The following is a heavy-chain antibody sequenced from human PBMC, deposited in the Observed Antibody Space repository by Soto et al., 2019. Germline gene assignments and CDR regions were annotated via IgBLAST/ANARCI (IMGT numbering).Heavy chain of an antibody. CDR1: GGSISSGGYS. D-gene: IGHD3-22*01. CDR2: IYHSGST. Sequence: PSETLSLTCAVSGGSISSGGYSWSWIRQPPGKGLEWIGYIYHSGSTYYNTSLKSRVTISVDRSRNQFSLKLSSVTAADTAVYYFARGGVDYYDSSGYYFSPYYFDYWGQGTLVTVSS. CDR3: ARGGVDYYDSSGYYFSPYYFDY. V-gene: IGHV4-30-2*01. J-gene: IGHJ4*02.